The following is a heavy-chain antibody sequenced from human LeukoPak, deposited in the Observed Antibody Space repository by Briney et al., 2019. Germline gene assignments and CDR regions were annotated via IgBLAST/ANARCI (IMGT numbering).Heavy chain of an antibody. D-gene: IGHD3-3*01. Sequence: SQTLSLTCTVSGGSISSGGYYWSWIRQHPGKGLEWIGYIYYSGSTYYNPSLKSRVTISVDTSKNQFSLKLSSVTAADTAVYYCARDSLSYITIFGVVINHGWFDPWGQGTLVTVSS. CDR1: GGSISSGGYY. J-gene: IGHJ5*02. CDR2: IYYSGST. V-gene: IGHV4-31*03. CDR3: ARDSLSYITIFGVVINHGWFDP.